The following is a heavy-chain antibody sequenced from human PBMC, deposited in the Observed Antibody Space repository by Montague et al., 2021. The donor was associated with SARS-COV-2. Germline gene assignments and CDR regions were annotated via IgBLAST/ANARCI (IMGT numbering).Heavy chain of an antibody. CDR3: THIGGKWFDP. V-gene: IGHV5-51*01. D-gene: IGHD2-21*02. CDR1: GYNFATYW. CDR2: IDAGDSDT. J-gene: IGHJ5*02. Sequence: QSGAEVKKPGESLEISCKGSGYNFATYWIGWVRQMPGKGLDWVGIIDAGDSDTRYSPSFQGHVSISVDKSISTAYLQWSSLKASDAAIYCVTHIGGKWFDPWGQGTLVTVSS.